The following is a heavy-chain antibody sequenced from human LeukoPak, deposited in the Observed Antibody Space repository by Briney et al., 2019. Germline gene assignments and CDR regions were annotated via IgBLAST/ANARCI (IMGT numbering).Heavy chain of an antibody. CDR3: AKYYDILTGYYYGMDV. Sequence: GGSLRLSCAAYGFTFSSYAMSWVRQAQGKGLEWVSSISGSGGSTYYTDSVRGRFTISRDNPKNTLYLQMNSLRAEDTAVYYCAKYYDILTGYYYGMDVWGKGTTVTVSS. J-gene: IGHJ6*04. V-gene: IGHV3-23*01. CDR1: GFTFSSYA. D-gene: IGHD3-9*01. CDR2: ISGSGGST.